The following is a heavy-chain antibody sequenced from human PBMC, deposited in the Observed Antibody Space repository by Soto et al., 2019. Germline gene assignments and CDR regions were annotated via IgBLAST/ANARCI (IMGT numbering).Heavy chain of an antibody. CDR3: ARGRAGSGYYYDFDF. CDR1: GGSISTYY. V-gene: IGHV4-59*01. Sequence: SETLSLTCTVSGGSISTYYWSWIRQPPGKGLEWIGYVIYSGITNFNPSLKSRVTMALDTSKNQFSLKLSSVTAADTAVYYCARGRAGSGYYYDFDFWGQGTLVTVSS. CDR2: VIYSGIT. D-gene: IGHD3-22*01. J-gene: IGHJ4*02.